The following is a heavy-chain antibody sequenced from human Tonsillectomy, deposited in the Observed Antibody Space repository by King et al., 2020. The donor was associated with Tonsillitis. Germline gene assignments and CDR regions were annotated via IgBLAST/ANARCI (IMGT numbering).Heavy chain of an antibody. CDR1: GYSISSGYH. CDR3: ASVRWFEELLGGWFDP. Sequence: QLQESGPGLVKPSETLSLTCTVSGYSISSGYHWGWIRQPPGKGLEWIGNIYHSGITYYNPSLKSRVTISVDTSKNQFSLKLNSVTAADTAVYYCASVRWFEELLGGWFDPWGQGTLVTVSS. CDR2: IYHSGIT. V-gene: IGHV4-38-2*02. J-gene: IGHJ5*02. D-gene: IGHD3-10*01.